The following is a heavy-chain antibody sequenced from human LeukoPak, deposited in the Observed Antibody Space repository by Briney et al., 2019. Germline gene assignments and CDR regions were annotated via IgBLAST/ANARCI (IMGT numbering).Heavy chain of an antibody. V-gene: IGHV4-39*07. CDR1: GGSISINTYY. CDR2: IYYSGST. J-gene: IGHJ4*02. Sequence: SETLSLTCTVSGGSISINTYYWGWIRQPPGKGLEWIGSIYYSGSTYYNPSLQSRVTISVDTSKNQFSLKLSSVTAADTAVYYCARDVAVAGTGGYYFDYWGQGTLVTVSS. CDR3: ARDVAVAGTGGYYFDY. D-gene: IGHD6-19*01.